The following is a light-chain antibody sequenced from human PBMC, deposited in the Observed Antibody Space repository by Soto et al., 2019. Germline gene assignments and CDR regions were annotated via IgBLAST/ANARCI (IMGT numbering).Light chain of an antibody. CDR3: QQLNSYPRGGFT. CDR1: QGISSY. Sequence: IQLTQSPSSLSASVGDRVTITCRASQGISSYLAWYQQKPGKAPKLLIYAASTLQSGVPSMFSGSGSGTDFTLTISSLQPEDFATYYCQQLNSYPRGGFTFGPGTKVDIK. J-gene: IGKJ3*01. V-gene: IGKV1-9*01. CDR2: AAS.